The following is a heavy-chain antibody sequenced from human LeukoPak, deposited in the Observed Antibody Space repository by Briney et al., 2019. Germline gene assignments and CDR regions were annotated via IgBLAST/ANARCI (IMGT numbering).Heavy chain of an antibody. J-gene: IGHJ4*02. CDR1: GYTFRNYG. Sequence: ASVTLSCKASGYTFRNYGITWVRQAPGQGLEWMGWISTYNGDTHYAQNLQGRVTVTTDTSTSTVYMELRSLRSDDTAVYYCARDPTNTSGYYAYFDYWGQGTLVTVSS. V-gene: IGHV1-18*01. D-gene: IGHD5-12*01. CDR2: ISTYNGDT. CDR3: ARDPTNTSGYYAYFDY.